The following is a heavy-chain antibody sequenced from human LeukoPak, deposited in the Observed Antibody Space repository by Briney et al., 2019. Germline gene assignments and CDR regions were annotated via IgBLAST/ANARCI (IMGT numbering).Heavy chain of an antibody. Sequence: GGSLRLSCAASGFTFHGSWMNWVRQVPGKGLEWVANMDPSGTQKRYVDSVRGRFTISKDNSGTSFYLEMSSLTVDDTAIYYCAIWTSGNNWGQGTLVTVSS. V-gene: IGHV3-7*01. J-gene: IGHJ4*02. D-gene: IGHD1-1*01. CDR1: GFTFHGSW. CDR3: AIWTSGNN. CDR2: MDPSGTQK.